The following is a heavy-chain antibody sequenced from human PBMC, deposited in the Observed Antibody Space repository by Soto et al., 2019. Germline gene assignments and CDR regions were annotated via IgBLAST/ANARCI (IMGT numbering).Heavy chain of an antibody. Sequence: PGGSLRLSCAASGFTFSSYAMSWVRQAPGKGLEWVSAISGSGGSTYYADSVKGRFTISRDNSKNTLYLQMNSLRAEDTAVYYCATNYYGSGSYYNFYPSWGQGTLVTVSS. J-gene: IGHJ4*02. D-gene: IGHD3-10*01. CDR2: ISGSGGST. CDR1: GFTFSSYA. V-gene: IGHV3-23*01. CDR3: ATNYYGSGSYYNFYPS.